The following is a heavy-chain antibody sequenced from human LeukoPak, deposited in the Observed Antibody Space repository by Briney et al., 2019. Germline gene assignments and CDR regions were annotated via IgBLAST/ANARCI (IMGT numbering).Heavy chain of an antibody. J-gene: IGHJ4*02. CDR2: INHSGST. Sequence: SETLSLTCAVYGGSFSGYYWTWIRQPPGKGLEWIGEINHSGSTNYNPSLKSRVTTSVDTSKNQFSLKLSSVTAADTAVYFCARHGRYSGYDLGSMYFDYWGQGTLVIVSS. D-gene: IGHD5-12*01. CDR3: ARHGRYSGYDLGSMYFDY. CDR1: GGSFSGYY. V-gene: IGHV4-34*01.